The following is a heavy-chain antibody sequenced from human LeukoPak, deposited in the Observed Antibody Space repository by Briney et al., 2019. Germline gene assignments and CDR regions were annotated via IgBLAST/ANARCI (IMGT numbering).Heavy chain of an antibody. D-gene: IGHD5-24*01. V-gene: IGHV1-46*01. CDR2: INPSGGST. CDR3: ASGSGLQLGVHFNWFDP. Sequence: ASVKVSCKASGYTFTSYYMHWVRQAPGQGLEWMGIINPSGGSTSYAQKFQGRVTMTRDTSTSTVYMELSSLRSEDTAVYYCASGSGLQLGVHFNWFDPWGQGTLVTVSS. J-gene: IGHJ5*02. CDR1: GYTFTSYY.